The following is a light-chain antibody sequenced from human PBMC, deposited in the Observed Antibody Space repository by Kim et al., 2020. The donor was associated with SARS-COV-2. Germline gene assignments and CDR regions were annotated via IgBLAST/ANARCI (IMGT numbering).Light chain of an antibody. CDR1: RSDVGNYNY. CDR2: DVS. CDR3: SSYTRSTISYV. Sequence: SITISCTETRSDVGNYNYVSWYQQHPGKAPKLIISDVSNRPSGVSNRFSGSKSGNTASLTISGLQAEDEADYYCSSYTRSTISYVFGTGTKVTVL. J-gene: IGLJ1*01. V-gene: IGLV2-14*03.